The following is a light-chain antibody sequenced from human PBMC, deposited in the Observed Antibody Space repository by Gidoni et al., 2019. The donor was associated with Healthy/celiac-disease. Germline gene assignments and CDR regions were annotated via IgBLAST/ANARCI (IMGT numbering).Light chain of an antibody. Sequence: AIRMTQSPSSFSASTGDRVTITCRASQGISSYLAWYQQKPGNAPKLLIYAASTLQSGVPSRLSGSGSGTDFTLTISCLQSEDFATYYCQQYYSYPRTFGQGTKVEIK. CDR1: QGISSY. V-gene: IGKV1-8*01. CDR3: QQYYSYPRT. CDR2: AAS. J-gene: IGKJ1*01.